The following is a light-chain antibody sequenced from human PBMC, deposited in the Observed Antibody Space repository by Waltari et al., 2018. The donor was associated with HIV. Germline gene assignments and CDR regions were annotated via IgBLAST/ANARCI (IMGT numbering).Light chain of an antibody. CDR3: SSYTNNSPHV. Sequence: QSALTQPASVSGSPGQPITSPCPGPSSAVGGYTYVPWYQQHPGKAPKLMIYDVSNRPSGVSNRFSGSKSDNTASLTISGLQAEDEADYYCSSYTNNSPHVFGTGTKVTVL. V-gene: IGLV2-14*03. J-gene: IGLJ1*01. CDR1: SSAVGGYTY. CDR2: DVS.